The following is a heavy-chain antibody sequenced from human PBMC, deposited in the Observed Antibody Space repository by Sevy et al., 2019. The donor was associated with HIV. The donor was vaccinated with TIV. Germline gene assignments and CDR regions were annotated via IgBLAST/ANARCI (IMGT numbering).Heavy chain of an antibody. Sequence: GGSLRLSCAASGFTFSSYAMHWVRQAPGKGLEWVAVISYDGSNKYYADSVKGRFTISRDNSKNTLYLQMNCLRAEDTAVYYCAREGDIEEDVSAFDIWGQGTMVTVSS. V-gene: IGHV3-30-3*01. CDR1: GFTFSSYA. CDR3: AREGDIEEDVSAFDI. CDR2: ISYDGSNK. J-gene: IGHJ3*02. D-gene: IGHD2-15*01.